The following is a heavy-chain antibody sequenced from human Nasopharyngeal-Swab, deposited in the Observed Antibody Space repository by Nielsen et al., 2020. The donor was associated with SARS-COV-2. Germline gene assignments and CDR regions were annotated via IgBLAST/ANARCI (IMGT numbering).Heavy chain of an antibody. D-gene: IGHD6-6*01. J-gene: IGHJ6*02. V-gene: IGHV3-21*01. CDR3: ARDEQLAYGMDV. Sequence: GESLKISCAASGFTFSSYSMNCVRQAPGKGLEWVSSISSSSSYIYYADSVKGRFTISRDNAKNSLYLQVNSLRAEDTAVYYCARDEQLAYGMDVWGQGTTVTVSS. CDR1: GFTFSSYS. CDR2: ISSSSSYI.